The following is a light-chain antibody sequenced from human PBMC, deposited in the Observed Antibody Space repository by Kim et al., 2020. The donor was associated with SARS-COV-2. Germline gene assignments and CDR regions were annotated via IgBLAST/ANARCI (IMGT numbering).Light chain of an antibody. J-gene: IGLJ3*02. Sequence: QSALTQPASVSGSPGQSITISCTGTSSDVGAYTYISWYQLHSGKAPKLMIYHVSNRPSGVSNRFSGSKSGNTASLTISGLQDEDEADYCCSSYTSSSTWVFGGGTQLTVL. CDR3: SSYTSSSTWV. V-gene: IGLV2-14*03. CDR2: HVS. CDR1: SSDVGAYTY.